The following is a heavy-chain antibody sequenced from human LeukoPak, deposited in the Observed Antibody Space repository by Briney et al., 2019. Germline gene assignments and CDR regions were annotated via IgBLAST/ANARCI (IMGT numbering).Heavy chain of an antibody. CDR3: ARDHYYYGSGSVSDAFDI. CDR2: SSSSSSYI. CDR1: GFTFSSYS. Sequence: PGGSLRLSCAASGFTFSSYSMNWVRQAPWMELEWVSSSSSSSSYIYHADSVKGRFTISRDNAKNSLYLQMNSLRAEDTAVYYCARDHYYYGSGSVSDAFDIWGQGTMVTVSS. D-gene: IGHD3-10*01. V-gene: IGHV3-21*01. J-gene: IGHJ3*02.